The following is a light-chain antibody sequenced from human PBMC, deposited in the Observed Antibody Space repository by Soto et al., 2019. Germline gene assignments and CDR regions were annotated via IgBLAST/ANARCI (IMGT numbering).Light chain of an antibody. CDR1: QGISGY. J-gene: IGKJ2*01. V-gene: IGKV1-9*01. CDR2: ATS. CDR3: QQLNSYPMYT. Sequence: DIQLTQSPSFLSASVGDRVTITCRASQGISGYLAWYQQTPGKAPNLLIYATSTLQSGVPSRFSGSGSGTEFTLTISSLQPEDFATYYCQQLNSYPMYTFGQGTKLEIK.